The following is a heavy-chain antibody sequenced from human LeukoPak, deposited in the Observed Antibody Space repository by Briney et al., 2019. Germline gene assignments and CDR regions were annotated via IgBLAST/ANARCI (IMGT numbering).Heavy chain of an antibody. CDR2: ISSSGSTI. Sequence: PGGSLRLSCAASGFTFSDYYMSWIRQAPGKGLEWVSYISSSGSTIYYADSVKGRFTISRDNAKNSLYLQMNSLRAEDTAVYYCARDFAYDSSGYYYPNYWGQGTLVTVSS. CDR3: ARDFAYDSSGYYYPNY. J-gene: IGHJ4*02. V-gene: IGHV3-11*01. D-gene: IGHD3-22*01. CDR1: GFTFSDYY.